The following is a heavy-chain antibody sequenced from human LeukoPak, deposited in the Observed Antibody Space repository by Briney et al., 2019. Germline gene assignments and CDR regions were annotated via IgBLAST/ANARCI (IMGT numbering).Heavy chain of an antibody. CDR1: GYIFTSYG. CDR2: ISANNGHT. D-gene: IGHD3-22*01. V-gene: IGHV1-18*01. Sequence: ASVKVSCKASGYIFTSYGLSWVRLAPGQGLGWMGWISANNGHTHYAQKFQGRLTITRDMSTRTVDMELRSLRSDDTAVYYCARDMRHYRYYESDEYYFNFEYWGQGTLVTVSS. CDR3: ARDMRHYRYYESDEYYFNFEY. J-gene: IGHJ4*02.